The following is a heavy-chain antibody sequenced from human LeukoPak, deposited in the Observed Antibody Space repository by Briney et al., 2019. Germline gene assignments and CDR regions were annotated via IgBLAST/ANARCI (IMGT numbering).Heavy chain of an antibody. D-gene: IGHD3-10*01. CDR3: STLWYGA. Sequence: PGGSLRLSCAASGFTLTNAWMYWVRQAPGKGLEWVGRITSKTDGGTSSYASPVTGRFTISRYDSKRTLYQEMNSLKTEDTGVYYCSTLWYGAWGQGTLVTVSS. V-gene: IGHV3-15*01. CDR2: ITSKTDGGTS. J-gene: IGHJ5*02. CDR1: GFTLTNAW.